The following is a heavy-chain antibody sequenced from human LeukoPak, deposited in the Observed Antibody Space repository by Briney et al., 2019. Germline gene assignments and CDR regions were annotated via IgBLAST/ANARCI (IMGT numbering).Heavy chain of an antibody. Sequence: ASVKVSSKASGYTFTGYYMHWVRQAPGQGLEWMRWIKPNSGGTNYAQKFQGRVTMTRDTSISTAYMELSSLRYDDTAVYYCATNILVRDIINWFDPWGQGTLVTVSS. CDR2: IKPNSGGT. J-gene: IGHJ5*02. CDR1: GYTFTGYY. V-gene: IGHV1-2*02. CDR3: ATNILVRDIINWFDP. D-gene: IGHD3-10*01.